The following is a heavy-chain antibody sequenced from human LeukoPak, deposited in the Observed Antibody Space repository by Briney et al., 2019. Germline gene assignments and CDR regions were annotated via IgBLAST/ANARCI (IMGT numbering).Heavy chain of an antibody. CDR2: IYYSGST. J-gene: IGHJ4*02. V-gene: IGHV4-59*12. CDR3: VKFKRRPRTYSYDYEF. CDR1: GGSISNYY. Sequence: SETLSLTCTVSGGSISNYYWNWIRQPPGKGLEWIGYIYYSGSTNYNPSLKSRVTISVDTSKNQFSLKLTSVTAADTAVFYCVKFKRRPRTYSYDYEFWGQGTPVTVSP. D-gene: IGHD5-18*01.